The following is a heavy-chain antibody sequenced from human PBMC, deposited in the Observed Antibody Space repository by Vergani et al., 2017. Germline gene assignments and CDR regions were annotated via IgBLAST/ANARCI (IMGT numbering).Heavy chain of an antibody. D-gene: IGHD3-9*01. CDR1: GGSISSYY. Sequence: QVQLQESGPGLVKPSETLFLTCTVSGGSISSYYWSWIRQPPGKGLEWIGYIYYSGSTNYNPSLKSRVTISVDTSKNHFSLKLSSVTAADTAVYYCARGVNDILTGXYPQPLYYYYYMDVWGKGTTVTVSS. J-gene: IGHJ6*03. CDR3: ARGVNDILTGXYPQPLYYYYYMDV. CDR2: IYYSGST. V-gene: IGHV4-59*01.